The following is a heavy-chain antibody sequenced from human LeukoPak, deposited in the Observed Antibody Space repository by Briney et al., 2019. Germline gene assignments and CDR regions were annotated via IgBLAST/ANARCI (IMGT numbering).Heavy chain of an antibody. Sequence: SETLSLTCTVSGGSIITYYWSWIRQPPGKGLEWIGYIYYSGSTNYKPSLKSRVTISVDTSKNQFSLKLSSVTAADTAVYYCARTGAAYYYGSGESYYFDYWGQGTLATVSS. CDR3: ARTGAAYYYGSGESYYFDY. D-gene: IGHD3-10*01. J-gene: IGHJ4*02. CDR1: GGSIITYY. V-gene: IGHV4-59*01. CDR2: IYYSGST.